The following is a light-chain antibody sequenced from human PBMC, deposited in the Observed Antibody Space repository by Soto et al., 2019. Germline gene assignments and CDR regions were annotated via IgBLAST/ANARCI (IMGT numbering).Light chain of an antibody. J-gene: IGLJ7*01. V-gene: IGLV1-47*01. CDR1: SSNIGSNY. CDR2: RDD. Sequence: QLVLTQPPSASATPGQRITISCFGSSSNIGSNYGYWYQQLPGTAPKLLISRDDERPSVVPDRFSGSKSGTSASLAISGVRDEDEADYFCAAWDDSLRASVFGGGTQLTVL. CDR3: AAWDDSLRASV.